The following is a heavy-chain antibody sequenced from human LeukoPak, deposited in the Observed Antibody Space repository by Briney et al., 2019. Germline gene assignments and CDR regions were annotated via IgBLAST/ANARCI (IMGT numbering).Heavy chain of an antibody. V-gene: IGHV3-43*02. Sequence: PGGSLRLSCAASGFTFDDYAMHWVRQAPGKGLEWVSLISGDGGSTYCADSVKGRFTISRDNSKNSLYLQMNSLRTEDTALYYCAKGGRDYDGSGSYIAFDIWGQGTMVTVSS. CDR3: AKGGRDYDGSGSYIAFDI. CDR2: ISGDGGST. CDR1: GFTFDDYA. D-gene: IGHD3-10*01. J-gene: IGHJ3*02.